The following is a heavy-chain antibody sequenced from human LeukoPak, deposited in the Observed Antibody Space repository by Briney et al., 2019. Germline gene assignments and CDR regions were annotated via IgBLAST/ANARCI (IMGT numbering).Heavy chain of an antibody. D-gene: IGHD1-7*01. CDR2: ISGSGGST. J-gene: IGHJ5*02. Sequence: GGSLRLSCAASGFTFSSYGMHWVRQAPGKGLEWVSAISGSGGSTYYADSVKGRFTISRDNSKNTLYLQMNSLRAEDTAVYYCAKEGVTGTSGPVGFDPWGQGTLVTVSS. CDR1: GFTFSSYG. CDR3: AKEGVTGTSGPVGFDP. V-gene: IGHV3-23*01.